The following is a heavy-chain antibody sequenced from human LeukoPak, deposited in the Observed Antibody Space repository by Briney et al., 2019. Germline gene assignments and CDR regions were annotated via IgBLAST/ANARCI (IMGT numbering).Heavy chain of an antibody. D-gene: IGHD6-13*01. V-gene: IGHV4-34*01. J-gene: IGHJ4*02. CDR3: ARHSYSSSWAVDY. CDR2: INHSGST. Sequence: PSETLSLTCAVYGGSFSGYYWSWIRQPPGKGLEWIGEINHSGSTNYNPSLKSRVTISVDTSKNQFSLKLSSVTAADTAVYYCARHSYSSSWAVDYWGQGTLVTASS. CDR1: GGSFSGYY.